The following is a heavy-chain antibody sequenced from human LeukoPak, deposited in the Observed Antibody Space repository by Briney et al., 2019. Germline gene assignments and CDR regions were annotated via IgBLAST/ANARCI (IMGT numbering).Heavy chain of an antibody. CDR3: ARGSFYRNSYYYYINV. J-gene: IGHJ6*03. V-gene: IGHV4-61*02. D-gene: IGHD5/OR15-5a*01. CDR1: GDSISSGVFH. CDR2: IYTTGNT. Sequence: SETLSLTCSLSGDSISSGVFHWSWIRQPAGKGLEWIGRIYTTGNTNYNPSLKSRVTMSIDTSENQFSLKLTSVTAADTAVYYCARGSFYRNSYYYYINVWGTGTTVTVSS.